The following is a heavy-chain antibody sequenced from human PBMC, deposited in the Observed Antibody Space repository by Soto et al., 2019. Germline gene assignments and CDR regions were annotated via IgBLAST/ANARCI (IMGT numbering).Heavy chain of an antibody. CDR1: GYTFTDYY. V-gene: IGHV1-2*02. Sequence: QVPLVSSGAEVKKPGASVKVSCRASGYTFTDYYIHWVRQAPGQGLQWVGWINPNSGATEYAQKFQGRVTMTRDPSISTVYMEVTRLRSDDTALYFCARAAPLRYSGYALDHWGQGTRVTVST. D-gene: IGHD5-12*01. CDR3: ARAAPLRYSGYALDH. J-gene: IGHJ4*02. CDR2: INPNSGAT.